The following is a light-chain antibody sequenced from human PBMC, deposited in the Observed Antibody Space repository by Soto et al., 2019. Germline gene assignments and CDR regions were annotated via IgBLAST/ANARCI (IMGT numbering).Light chain of an antibody. Sequence: QSALTQPASVSGSLGQSITISCTGSSSDVGTYYFVSWYQQHPGKVPKLMIYEGTKRPSGVSDRISGSKSGNTASMTISGLQAETAANYYCCSYESNNIFVFGTGTQVTGL. J-gene: IGLJ1*01. CDR1: SSDVGTYYF. CDR2: EGT. V-gene: IGLV2-23*01. CDR3: CSYESNNIFV.